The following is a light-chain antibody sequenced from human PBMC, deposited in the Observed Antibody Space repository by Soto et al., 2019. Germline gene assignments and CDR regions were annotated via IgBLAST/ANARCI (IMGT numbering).Light chain of an antibody. CDR1: NSDVGSYNR. CDR3: NSYTTSETYV. Sequence: QSLRSQPASVSGSPGHSITISCTGTNSDVGSYNRVSWYQQPPGTAPKLIIYDVNNRPSGVSYRFSGSKSGNTASLTISGLQAEEEADYYCNSYTTSETYVFGTGTKVTVL. V-gene: IGLV2-14*01. CDR2: DVN. J-gene: IGLJ1*01.